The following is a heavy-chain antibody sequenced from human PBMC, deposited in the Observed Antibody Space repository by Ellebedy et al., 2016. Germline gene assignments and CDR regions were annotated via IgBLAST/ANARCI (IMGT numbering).Heavy chain of an antibody. CDR1: GGSISSYY. D-gene: IGHD3-10*01. CDR3: ARIGLYGSGSYPFDP. V-gene: IGHV4-59*08. J-gene: IGHJ5*02. CDR2: IYYSGST. Sequence: SETLSLXXTVSGGSISSYYWSWIRQPPGKGLEWIGYIYYSGSTNYNPSLKSRVTISVDTSKNQFSLKLSSVTAADTAVYYCARIGLYGSGSYPFDPWGQGTLVTVSS.